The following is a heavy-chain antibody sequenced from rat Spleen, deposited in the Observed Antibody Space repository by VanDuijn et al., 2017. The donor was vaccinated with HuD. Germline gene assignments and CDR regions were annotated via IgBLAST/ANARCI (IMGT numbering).Heavy chain of an antibody. V-gene: IGHV2-13*01. J-gene: IGHJ2*01. Sequence: QVQLKESGPGLVQPSQTLSLTCTVSGFSLTNYGVTWVRQPPGKGLEWMGGIWGDGSTNYKSALKSRLSISRDTSKTKVFLKMNSLQTEDTAIYFCTRAGYGGYTAWGQGVMVTVSS. D-gene: IGHD1-11*01. CDR2: IWGDGST. CDR3: TRAGYGGYTA. CDR1: GFSLTNYG.